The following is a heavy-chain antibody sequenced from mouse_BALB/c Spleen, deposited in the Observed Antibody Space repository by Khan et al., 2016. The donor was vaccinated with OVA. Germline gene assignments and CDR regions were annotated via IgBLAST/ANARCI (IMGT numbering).Heavy chain of an antibody. CDR1: GFSFSSYS. V-gene: IGHV5-6-4*01. D-gene: IGHD1-1*01. J-gene: IGHJ2*01. CDR3: TRQRGYDGSNPYFDY. Sequence: EVELVESGGGLVRPGGSLKLSCAASGFSFSSYSISWVRQTPEKRLEWVATISSGGSYTYYPDSVKGRFTISRDNAKNTLYLQMSSLKSEDTAMYYCTRQRGYDGSNPYFDYWGQGTTLTVSS. CDR2: ISSGGSYT.